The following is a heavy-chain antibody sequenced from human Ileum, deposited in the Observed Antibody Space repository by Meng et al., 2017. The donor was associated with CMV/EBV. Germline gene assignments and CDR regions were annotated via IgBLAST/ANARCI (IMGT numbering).Heavy chain of an antibody. Sequence: GESLKISCAASGSAFTFSTSGMHWLRQAPGKGLEWVAFLRSDGSNKNHVDSVKGRFTISRDNAKNSLYLQMNSLRAEDTAVYYCARAPPSTAPGDYFDYWGQGTLVTVSS. V-gene: IGHV3-30*02. CDR1: GSAFTFSTSG. CDR2: LRSDGSNK. D-gene: IGHD2-21*02. J-gene: IGHJ4*02. CDR3: ARAPPSTAPGDYFDY.